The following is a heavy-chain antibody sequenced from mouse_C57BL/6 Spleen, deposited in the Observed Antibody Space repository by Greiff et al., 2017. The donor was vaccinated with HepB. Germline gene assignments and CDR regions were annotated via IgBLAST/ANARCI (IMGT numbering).Heavy chain of an antibody. D-gene: IGHD2-1*01. Sequence: EVKLMESGGGLVKPGGSLKLSCAASGFTFSSYAMSWVRQTPEKRLEWVATISDGGSYTYYPDNVKGRFTISRDKAKNNLYLQMSHLKSEDTAMYYCARDLLDYWGQGTTLTVSS. V-gene: IGHV5-4*01. CDR3: ARDLLDY. J-gene: IGHJ2*01. CDR2: ISDGGSYT. CDR1: GFTFSSYA.